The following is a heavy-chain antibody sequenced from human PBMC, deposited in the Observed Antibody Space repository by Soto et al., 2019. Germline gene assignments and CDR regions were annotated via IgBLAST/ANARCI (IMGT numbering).Heavy chain of an antibody. Sequence: WTWIRQPPGKGLEWIGEINDSGGTDYNPSLKSRVTISLDTSKNQLSLKLSSVTAADTAVYYCAKSTPLDYGGGMDVWGQGTTVTVSS. D-gene: IGHD3-10*01. J-gene: IGHJ6*02. V-gene: IGHV4-34*01. CDR3: AKSTPLDYGGGMDV. CDR2: INDSGGT.